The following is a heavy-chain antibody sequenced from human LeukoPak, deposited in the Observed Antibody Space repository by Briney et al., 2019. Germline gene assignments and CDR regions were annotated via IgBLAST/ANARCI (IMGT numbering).Heavy chain of an antibody. CDR1: GYTFTSYG. V-gene: IGHV1-18*04. J-gene: IGHJ4*02. CDR2: ISAYNGNT. Sequence: ASVKVSCKASGYTFTSYGISWVRQAPGQGLEWMGWISAYNGNTTYAQKLQGRVTMTTDTSTSTAYMELRSLRSDDTAVYYCARDRPYSSGWYGVNFDYWGQGTLVTVSS. D-gene: IGHD6-19*01. CDR3: ARDRPYSSGWYGVNFDY.